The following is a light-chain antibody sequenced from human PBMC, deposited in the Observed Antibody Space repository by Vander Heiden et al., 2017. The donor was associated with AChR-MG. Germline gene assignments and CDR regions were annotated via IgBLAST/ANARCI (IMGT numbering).Light chain of an antibody. CDR2: EVT. Sequence: QSALTQPASVSGSPGQSITISCTGTSSDVVSWYQQYPGEAPRRLIYEVTKRPSGVSTRFSGSRSGNTASLTISGLQAEDGADYYCSSFATTNILVFGGGTNVTVL. CDR3: SSFATTNILV. CDR1: SSDV. V-gene: IGLV2-23*02. J-gene: IGLJ3*02.